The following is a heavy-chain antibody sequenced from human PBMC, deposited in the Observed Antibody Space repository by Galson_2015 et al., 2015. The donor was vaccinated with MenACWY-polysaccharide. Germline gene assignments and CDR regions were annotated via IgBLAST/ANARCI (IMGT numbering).Heavy chain of an antibody. J-gene: IGHJ3*01. Sequence: SLRLSCAASGFPFSDSWMTWIRQAPGKGLEWVATIKQSGSEKYYVDSVEGRFTVSRDNAKNSLYLQMNSLRAEDTAVYYCERARSWSGYFAFDFWGQGTMVTVSS. V-gene: IGHV3-7*01. CDR1: GFPFSDSW. CDR3: ERARSWSGYFAFDF. D-gene: IGHD3-3*01. CDR2: IKQSGSEK.